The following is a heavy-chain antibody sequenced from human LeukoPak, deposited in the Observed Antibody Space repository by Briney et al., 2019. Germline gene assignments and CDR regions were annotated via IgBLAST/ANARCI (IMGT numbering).Heavy chain of an antibody. V-gene: IGHV3-23*01. Sequence: GGSLRLSCAASGFSFSSYAMSWVRQAPGKGLEWVSAISGSGGSTYYADSVKGRFTISRDNSKNTLSLQMNSLRAEDTAVYYCAQDLRGTYPSDYWGQGTLVTVSS. CDR2: ISGSGGST. CDR1: GFSFSSYA. D-gene: IGHD1-26*01. CDR3: AQDLRGTYPSDY. J-gene: IGHJ4*02.